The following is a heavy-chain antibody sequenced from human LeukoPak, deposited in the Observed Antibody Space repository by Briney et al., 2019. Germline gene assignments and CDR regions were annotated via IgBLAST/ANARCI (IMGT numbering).Heavy chain of an antibody. V-gene: IGHV1-18*01. CDR3: ARTQQLEFDYGMDV. Sequence: ASVKVSCKTSGYTFTNYAITWVRQAPGQGLEWLGWISANNGNINYAQNVQGRVSMTTDTPTTTAYMELRSLKSDDTAVYYCARTQQLEFDYGMDVWGQGTTVTVSS. D-gene: IGHD6-13*01. CDR2: ISANNGNI. CDR1: GYTFTNYA. J-gene: IGHJ6*02.